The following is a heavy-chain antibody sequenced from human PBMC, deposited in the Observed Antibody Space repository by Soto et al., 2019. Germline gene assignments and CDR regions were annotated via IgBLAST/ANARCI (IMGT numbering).Heavy chain of an antibody. J-gene: IGHJ4*02. D-gene: IGHD2-8*02. CDR2: IKQDGSEK. CDR1: GFTFSSYW. CDR3: ARGGGVIWYFDY. V-gene: IGHV3-7*01. Sequence: EVQLVESGGGLVQPGGSLRLSCAASGFTFSSYWMSWVRQAPGKGLEWVANIKQDGSEKYYVDSVKGRFTISRDNAKNSLYLQMNSLRAEETAVYYCARGGGVIWYFDYWVQGTLVTVAS.